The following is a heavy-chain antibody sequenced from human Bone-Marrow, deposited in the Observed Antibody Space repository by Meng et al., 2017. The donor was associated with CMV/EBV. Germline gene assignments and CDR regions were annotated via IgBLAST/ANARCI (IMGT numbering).Heavy chain of an antibody. CDR3: AGDFGPGYDFWRGNNWFDP. CDR2: IYYSGST. CDR1: GGSVSSSSYY. Sequence: SETLSLTCTVSGGSVSSSSYYWGWIRQPPGKGLEWIGYIYYSGSTNYNPSLKSRVTISVDTSKNQFSLKLSSVTAADTAVDYCAGDFGPGYDFWRGNNWFDPWGQGTLVTVSS. V-gene: IGHV4-61*01. J-gene: IGHJ5*02. D-gene: IGHD3-3*01.